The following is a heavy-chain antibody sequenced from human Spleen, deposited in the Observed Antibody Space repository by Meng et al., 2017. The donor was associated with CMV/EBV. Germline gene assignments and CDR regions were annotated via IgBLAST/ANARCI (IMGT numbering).Heavy chain of an antibody. J-gene: IGHJ6*02. CDR2: IYYSGST. V-gene: IGHV4-39*07. Sequence: SETLSLTCTVSGGSISSSNYYWGWIRQPPGKGLEWIGSIYYSGSTYYNPSLKSRVTISVDTSKSQFSLKLSSVTAADTAVYYCASALWSGSRPYYYYGMDVWGQGTTVTVSS. CDR1: GGSISSSNYY. D-gene: IGHD3-3*01. CDR3: ASALWSGSRPYYYYGMDV.